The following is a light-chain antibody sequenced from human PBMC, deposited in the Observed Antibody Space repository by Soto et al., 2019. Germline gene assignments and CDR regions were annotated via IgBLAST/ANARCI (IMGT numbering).Light chain of an antibody. CDR3: QQYDNWLTGT. CDR2: GAS. J-gene: IGKJ1*01. CDR1: QSVGSS. Sequence: EIVLTQSPGTLSLSPGERAALSCRASQSVGSSLAWYQQKPGQAPSLLIYGASTRATGIPARFSGGGSGTEFTLTISSLQSEDFAAYYCQQYDNWLTGTFGQGTKVDIK. V-gene: IGKV3-15*01.